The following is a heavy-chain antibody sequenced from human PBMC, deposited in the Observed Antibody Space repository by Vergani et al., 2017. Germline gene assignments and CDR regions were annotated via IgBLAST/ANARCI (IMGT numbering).Heavy chain of an antibody. Sequence: QVQLVQSGAEVKKPGASVKVSCKASGYTFTSYDINWVRQATGQGLEWMGWMNPNSGNTGYAQKFQGRVTMTRNTSISTAYMELSSLRSEDTAVYYCAAGPGGWTGDPDAFDIWGQGTMVTVSS. CDR2: MNPNSGNT. V-gene: IGHV1-8*01. CDR3: AAGPGGWTGDPDAFDI. D-gene: IGHD3/OR15-3a*01. J-gene: IGHJ3*02. CDR1: GYTFTSYD.